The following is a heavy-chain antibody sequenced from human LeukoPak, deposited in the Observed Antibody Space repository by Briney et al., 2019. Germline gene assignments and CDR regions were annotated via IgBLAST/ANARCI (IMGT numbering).Heavy chain of an antibody. V-gene: IGHV3-23*01. D-gene: IGHD3-9*01. CDR1: GFIFRNYA. CDR2: ITGSGATT. Sequence: GASLRLSCAASGFIFRNYAMSWVRQAPGKGLEWVSAITGSGATTYYADSVKGRFTVSRDNSKNTLYVEMNTLRAEDTAVYYCAKWGDYDILTGYYVSDFWGQGTLVTVSS. CDR3: AKWGDYDILTGYYVSDF. J-gene: IGHJ4*02.